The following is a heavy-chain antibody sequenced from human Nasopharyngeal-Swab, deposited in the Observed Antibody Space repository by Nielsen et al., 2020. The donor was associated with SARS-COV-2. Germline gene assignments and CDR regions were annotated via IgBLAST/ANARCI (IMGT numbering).Heavy chain of an antibody. V-gene: IGHV4-39*07. D-gene: IGHD1-1*01. Sequence: WIRQPPGKGLEWIGSIYYSGSTYYNPSLKSRVTISVDTSKNQFSLKLSSVTAADTAVYYCARDGQQPGYWGQGTRVTVSS. CDR2: IYYSGST. CDR3: ARDGQQPGY. J-gene: IGHJ4*02.